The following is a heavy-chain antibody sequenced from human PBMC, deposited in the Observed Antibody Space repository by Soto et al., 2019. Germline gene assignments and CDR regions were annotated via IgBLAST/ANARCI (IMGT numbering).Heavy chain of an antibody. CDR2: ISTSSSYT. CDR3: ARLPLTSYFDY. J-gene: IGHJ4*02. Sequence: QVQLVESGGGLVKPGGSLRLSCVASGFTFSDHYMTWIRQAPGKGLEWLSYISTSSSYTNYADSVKCQFTIPRDNAMNDLCLQMNSLRAEDTAVYYCARLPLTSYFDYWGQGTLVTVSS. CDR1: GFTFSDHY. V-gene: IGHV3-11*05.